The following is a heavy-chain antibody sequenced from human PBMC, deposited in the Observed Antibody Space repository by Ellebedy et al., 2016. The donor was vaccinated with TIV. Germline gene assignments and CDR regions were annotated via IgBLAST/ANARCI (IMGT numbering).Heavy chain of an antibody. CDR3: AIDGGFNSPEGFDH. CDR2: AHHTGIT. D-gene: IGHD4-23*01. Sequence: MPSETLSLTCSVSGYSISSGYHWAWIRQPPGKGPEWIGSAHHTGITAYNPSLSNRVTISVDTFKNQFSLRLGSVTAADTAFYFCAIDGGFNSPEGFDHWGQGTLVTVSS. V-gene: IGHV4-38-2*02. J-gene: IGHJ4*02. CDR1: GYSISSGYH.